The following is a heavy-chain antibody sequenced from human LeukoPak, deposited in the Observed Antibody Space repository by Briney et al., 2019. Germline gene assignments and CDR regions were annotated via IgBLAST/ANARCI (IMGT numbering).Heavy chain of an antibody. J-gene: IGHJ6*02. CDR2: ISSSSSYI. CDR1: GFTFSSYS. CDR3: ARYIVVVPAAIEPYGMDV. V-gene: IGHV3-21*01. Sequence: GGSLRLSCAASGFTFSSYSMNWVRQAPGKGLEWVSSISSSSSYIYYADSVKGRFTISRDNAKNSLYLQMNSLRAEDTAVYYCARYIVVVPAAIEPYGMDVWGQGTTVTVSS. D-gene: IGHD2-2*02.